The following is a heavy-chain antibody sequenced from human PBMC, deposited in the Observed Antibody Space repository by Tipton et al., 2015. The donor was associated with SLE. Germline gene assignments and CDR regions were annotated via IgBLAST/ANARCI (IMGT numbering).Heavy chain of an antibody. Sequence: TLSLTCTVSGGSISSRSNYWGWIRQPPGQGLEWVGTMHYSGGAYYNPSLKSRVALSVDTSANQFSLKLSFVTAAATAIYYCARHSGDEGDFSYYYYVDVWGKGTTVTVSS. CDR1: GGSISSRSNY. V-gene: IGHV4-39*01. J-gene: IGHJ6*03. CDR3: ARHSGDEGDFSYYYYVDV. CDR2: MHYSGGA. D-gene: IGHD7-27*01.